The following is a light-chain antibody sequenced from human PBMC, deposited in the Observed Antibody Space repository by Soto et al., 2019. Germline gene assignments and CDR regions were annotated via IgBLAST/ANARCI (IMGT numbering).Light chain of an antibody. V-gene: IGKV1-33*01. CDR3: QHYANLPYT. Sequence: DIQLTQSPSSLSASVGDRVTITCQPSQDITNYLNWYQQKPGKAPRLLIAGASKLETGVPSRFSGSRSGTASTFTIGSLQPEDIATYYCQHYANLPYTFGQGTKLEIK. J-gene: IGKJ2*01. CDR2: GAS. CDR1: QDITNY.